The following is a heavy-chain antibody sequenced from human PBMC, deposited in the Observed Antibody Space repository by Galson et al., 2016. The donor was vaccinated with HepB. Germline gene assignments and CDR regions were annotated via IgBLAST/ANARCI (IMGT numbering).Heavy chain of an antibody. J-gene: IGHJ4*02. CDR2: ISGRGDRI. CDR1: GFTFSSFA. D-gene: IGHD3-10*01. V-gene: IGHV3-23*01. CDR3: AKEGWFGELLYGHFDF. Sequence: SLRLSCAASGFTFSSFAMCWVRRVPGKGLEWASAISGRGDRIRYAESVKGRFIISRDNSKNTLDVEMKSLRVEDTAVYYCAKEGWFGELLYGHFDFWGQGTLVTVSS.